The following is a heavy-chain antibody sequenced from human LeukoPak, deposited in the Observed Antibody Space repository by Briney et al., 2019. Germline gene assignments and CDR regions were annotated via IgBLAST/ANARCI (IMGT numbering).Heavy chain of an antibody. CDR1: GFTFDDYA. J-gene: IGHJ1*01. CDR2: ISGDGGRT. D-gene: IGHD6-6*01. CDR3: ARDSSSTEYFQH. V-gene: IGHV3-43*02. Sequence: GGSLRLSCAASGFTFDDYAMHWVRHAPGKGLEWVFLISGDGGRTYYADSVKGRFTISRDNAKNSLYLQMNSLRAEDTAVYYCARDSSSTEYFQHWGQGTLVPVPS.